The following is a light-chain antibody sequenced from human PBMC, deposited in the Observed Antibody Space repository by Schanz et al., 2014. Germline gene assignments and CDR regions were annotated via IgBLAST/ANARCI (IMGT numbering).Light chain of an antibody. CDR2: AAS. J-gene: IGKJ4*01. CDR3: LQHNSYPLT. CDR1: QSISSY. Sequence: DIQMTQSPSSLSASVGDRVTITCRARQSISSYLNWYQQKPGKAPKLLIYAASSLQSGVPSRFSGSGSGTDFTLTISSLQPEDFATYYCLQHNSYPLTFGGGTKVEIK. V-gene: IGKV1-39*01.